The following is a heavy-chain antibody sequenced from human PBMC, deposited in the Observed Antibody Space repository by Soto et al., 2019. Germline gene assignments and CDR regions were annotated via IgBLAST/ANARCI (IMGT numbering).Heavy chain of an antibody. Sequence: ASVKVSCKASGYTFTSYCISWVRQAPGQGLEWMGWISAYNGNTNYAQKLQGRVTMTTDTSTSTAYMELRSLRSDDTAVYYCARLRGWLEVGGSTVSYYYYGMDVWGQGTTVTVSS. CDR1: GYTFTSYC. J-gene: IGHJ6*01. CDR3: ARLRGWLEVGGSTVSYYYYGMDV. CDR2: ISAYNGNT. V-gene: IGHV1-18*01. D-gene: IGHD4-4*01.